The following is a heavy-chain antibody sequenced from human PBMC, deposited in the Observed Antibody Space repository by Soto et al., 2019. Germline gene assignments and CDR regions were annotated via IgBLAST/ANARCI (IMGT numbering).Heavy chain of an antibody. CDR1: GGSFSGYY. Sequence: QVQLQQWGAGLLKPSETLSLTCAVYGGSFSGYYWSWIRQPPGKGLEWIGEINHSGSTNYNPSLKSRVTISVDTSKNQFSLKLSSVTAADPAVYYCATRITMVRGAYGPRGCWFDPWGQGTLVTVSS. D-gene: IGHD3-10*01. CDR3: ATRITMVRGAYGPRGCWFDP. J-gene: IGHJ5*02. CDR2: INHSGST. V-gene: IGHV4-34*01.